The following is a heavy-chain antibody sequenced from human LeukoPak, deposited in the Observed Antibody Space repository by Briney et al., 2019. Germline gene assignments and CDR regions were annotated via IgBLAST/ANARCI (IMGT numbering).Heavy chain of an antibody. CDR2: IYYSGST. D-gene: IGHD6-19*01. J-gene: IGHJ4*02. CDR3: ARRYSNGWYYFDY. CDR1: GGSISSSSYY. V-gene: IGHV4-39*01. Sequence: ASETLSLTCTVSGGSISSSSYYWGWIRQPPGKGLDWIGTIYYSGSTNYNPSLKSRVTISVDTSKNQFSLRLSSVTAADTAVYCCARRYSNGWYYFDYWGQGTLVTVSS.